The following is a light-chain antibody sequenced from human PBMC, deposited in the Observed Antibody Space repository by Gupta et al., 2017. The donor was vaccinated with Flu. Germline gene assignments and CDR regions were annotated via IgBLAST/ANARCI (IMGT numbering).Light chain of an antibody. CDR3: QHYNSWPLT. CDR1: QSVSSN. CDR2: GAS. Sequence: EVVLTQSPATLSVSPGETATLSCRASQSVSSNVVWYQQKPGQAPRHIIYGASTRAIGTPARFTGSGSGTEFILTISSLQSEDFAVYYCQHYNSWPLTFGGGTKVEIK. V-gene: IGKV3-15*01. J-gene: IGKJ4*01.